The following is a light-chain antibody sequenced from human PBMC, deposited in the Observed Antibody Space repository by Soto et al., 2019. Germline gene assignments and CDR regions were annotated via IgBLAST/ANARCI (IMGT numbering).Light chain of an antibody. CDR2: DVN. CDR3: CSSSFTYTLV. V-gene: IGLV2-11*01. J-gene: IGLJ2*01. Sequence: QSALTQPRSVSGSPGQSVTISCTGTSSDVGGYNYVSWYQQHPDKAPKLMIFDVNKRPSGVPDRFSGSKSGNTASLTISGLQAEDEADYFCCSSSFTYTLVFGGGTKLTVL. CDR1: SSDVGGYNY.